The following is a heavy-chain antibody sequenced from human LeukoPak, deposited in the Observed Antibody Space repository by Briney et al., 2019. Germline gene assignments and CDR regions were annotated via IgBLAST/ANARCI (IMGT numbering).Heavy chain of an antibody. J-gene: IGHJ5*02. CDR3: ARDSHYDFWSGYYTLGGWFDP. D-gene: IGHD3-3*01. CDR1: GASISSYY. CDR2: TYYSGST. V-gene: IGHV4-59*12. Sequence: KASETLSLTCTVSGASISSYYWSWIRQTPGKGLEWIGYTYYSGSTNYNPSLKSRVIISVDTSKNQFSLKLSSVTAADTAVYYCARDSHYDFWSGYYTLGGWFDPWGQGTLVTVSS.